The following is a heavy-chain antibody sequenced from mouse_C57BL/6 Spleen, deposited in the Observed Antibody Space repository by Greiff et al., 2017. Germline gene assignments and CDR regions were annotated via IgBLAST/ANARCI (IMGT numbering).Heavy chain of an antibody. CDR2: IDPETGGT. J-gene: IGHJ1*03. V-gene: IGHV1-15*01. D-gene: IGHD1-1*01. Sequence: QVQLKESGAELVRPGASVTLSCKASGYTFTDYEMHWVKQTPVHGLEWIGAIDPETGGTAYNQKFKGKAILTADKSSSTAYMELRSLTSEDSAVYYCTRSPITTVDWYFDVWGTGTTVTVSS. CDR1: GYTFTDYE. CDR3: TRSPITTVDWYFDV.